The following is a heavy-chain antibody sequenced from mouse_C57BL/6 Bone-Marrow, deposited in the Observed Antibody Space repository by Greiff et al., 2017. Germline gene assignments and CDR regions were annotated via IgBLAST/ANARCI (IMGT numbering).Heavy chain of an antibody. V-gene: IGHV1-82*01. CDR2: IYPGDGDT. CDR3: ARVLFPYYFDY. Sequence: QVQLQQSGPELVKPGASVKISCKASGYAFSSSWMNWVKQRPGKGLEWIGRIYPGDGDTNYNGKFKGKATLTADKSSSTAYMQLSSLTSEDSAVYFCARVLFPYYFDYWGQGTTLTVSS. CDR1: GYAFSSSW. J-gene: IGHJ2*01.